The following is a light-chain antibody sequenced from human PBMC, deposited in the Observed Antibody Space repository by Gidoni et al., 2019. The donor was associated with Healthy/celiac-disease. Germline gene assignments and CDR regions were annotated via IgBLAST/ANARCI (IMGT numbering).Light chain of an antibody. Sequence: EIVLTPSPATLALSPGERATLSCRASQRVSSYLAWYQQKPGQAPRLLIYDASTRATGIPARFSGSGSGTDFTLTISSLEPEDFAVYYCQQRSNWFTFGPGTKVDIK. CDR1: QRVSSY. CDR2: DAS. CDR3: QQRSNWFT. V-gene: IGKV3-11*01. J-gene: IGKJ3*01.